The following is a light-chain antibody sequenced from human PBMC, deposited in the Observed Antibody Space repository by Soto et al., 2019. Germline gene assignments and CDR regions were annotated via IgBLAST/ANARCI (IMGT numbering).Light chain of an antibody. CDR1: SSDVGGYNY. CDR3: SSYAGSNNPPYV. Sequence: QSALTQPPPASGSPGQSVTISFTGTSSDVGGYNYVSWYQQHPGKAPKLMIYEVSKRPSGVPDRFAGSKSGNTASLTVSGLQAEDEADYYCSSYAGSNNPPYVFGTGTKVTVL. V-gene: IGLV2-8*01. J-gene: IGLJ1*01. CDR2: EVS.